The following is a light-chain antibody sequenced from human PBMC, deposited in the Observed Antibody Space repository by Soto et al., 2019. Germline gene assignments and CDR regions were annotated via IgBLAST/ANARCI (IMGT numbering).Light chain of an antibody. CDR1: QSISTE. CDR3: QQGHTWPLT. CDR2: SAS. Sequence: EIVMTQSPATLSVSPGARATLSCRASQSISTELAWYQQKPGQPPRLLIYSASTRATGVPARFTGSGSGSEFTLTISGLQSEDFAFYYCQQGHTWPLTFGQETRQEI. V-gene: IGKV3-15*01. J-gene: IGKJ2*01.